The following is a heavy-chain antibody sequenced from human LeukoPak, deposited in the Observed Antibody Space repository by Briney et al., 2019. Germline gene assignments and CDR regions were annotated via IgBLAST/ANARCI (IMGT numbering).Heavy chain of an antibody. Sequence: PWASVKVSCKASGYTFIGYYMHWVRQAPGQGLEWMGWINPNSGGTNYAQKFQGRVTMTRDTSISTAYMELSRLRSDDTAVYYCARNWNYSRRVLFGYWGQGTLVTVSS. V-gene: IGHV1-2*02. CDR2: INPNSGGT. CDR1: GYTFIGYY. D-gene: IGHD1-7*01. J-gene: IGHJ4*02. CDR3: ARNWNYSRRVLFGY.